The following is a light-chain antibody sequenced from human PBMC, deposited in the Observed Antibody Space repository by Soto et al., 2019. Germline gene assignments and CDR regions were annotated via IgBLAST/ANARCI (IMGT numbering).Light chain of an antibody. V-gene: IGKV3-15*01. J-gene: IGKJ4*01. CDR3: HQYKGWPLT. Sequence: EIVMTQSPATRSVSPGEGATLSCSASESVSNKLAGYQQKPGQAPRLLIYGASTRATAIPARFSGSGSGTEFTLTIGSLQSGDLAVYYCHQYKGWPLTFGGGTKVEIK. CDR1: ESVSNK. CDR2: GAS.